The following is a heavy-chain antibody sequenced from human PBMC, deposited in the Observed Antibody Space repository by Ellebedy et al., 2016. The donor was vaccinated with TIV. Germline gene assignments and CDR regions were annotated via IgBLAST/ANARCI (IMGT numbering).Heavy chain of an antibody. V-gene: IGHV3-23*01. D-gene: IGHD6-19*01. Sequence: GESLKISXAASGFIFSSYAMSWVRQAPGKGLEWVSAISGSGGSTYYADSVKGRFTIPRDNSKNMLYLQMNSLRAEDTALYYCAKGWGSAWYRGWFDPWGQGTLVTVSS. J-gene: IGHJ5*02. CDR1: GFIFSSYA. CDR3: AKGWGSAWYRGWFDP. CDR2: ISGSGGST.